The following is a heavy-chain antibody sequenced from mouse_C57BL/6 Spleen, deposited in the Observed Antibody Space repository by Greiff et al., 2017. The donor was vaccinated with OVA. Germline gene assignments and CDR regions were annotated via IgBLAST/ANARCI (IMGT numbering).Heavy chain of an antibody. CDR1: GYTFTSYT. V-gene: IGHV1-4*01. CDR2: INPSSGYT. Sequence: QVQLKQSGAELARPGASVKMSCKASGYTFTSYTMHWVKQRPGQGREWIGYINPSSGYTKYNQKFKDKATLTADKSSSTAYMQLSSPTSEDSAVYYCASGDYYAMDYWGQGTSVTVSS. J-gene: IGHJ4*01. CDR3: ASGDYYAMDY.